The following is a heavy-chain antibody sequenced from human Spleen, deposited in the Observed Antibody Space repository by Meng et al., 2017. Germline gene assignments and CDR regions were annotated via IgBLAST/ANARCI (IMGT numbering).Heavy chain of an antibody. Sequence: GGSLRLSCAASGFTFSGYAMHWVRQAPGKGLEWVARIPYDGSNKYYADSVKGRFTISRDNTKNTLYLQMNSLRAEDTAVYYCARDWDSSGWYFDYWGQGTLVTVSS. CDR3: ARDWDSSGWYFDY. CDR1: GFTFSGYA. J-gene: IGHJ4*02. CDR2: IPYDGSNK. D-gene: IGHD6-19*01. V-gene: IGHV3-30*04.